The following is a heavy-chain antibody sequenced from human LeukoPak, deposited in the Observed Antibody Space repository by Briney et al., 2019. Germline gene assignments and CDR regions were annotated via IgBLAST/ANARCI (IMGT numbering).Heavy chain of an antibody. CDR2: IYYSGST. D-gene: IGHD6-13*01. CDR1: GGSISSHY. V-gene: IGHV4-59*11. Sequence: SETLSLTCTVSGGSISSHYWSWIRQPPGKGLEWIGYIYYSGSTNYNPSLKSRVTISVDTSKNQFSLKLSSVTAADTAVYYCARDRSMAAAGDPDAFDIWGQGTMVTVSS. CDR3: ARDRSMAAAGDPDAFDI. J-gene: IGHJ3*02.